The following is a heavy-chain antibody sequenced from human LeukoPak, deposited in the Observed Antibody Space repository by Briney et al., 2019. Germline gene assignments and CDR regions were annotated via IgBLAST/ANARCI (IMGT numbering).Heavy chain of an antibody. CDR1: GFTFDDDA. V-gene: IGHV3-43*02. Sequence: GGSLSLSCAASGFTFDDDAMHGGRPAPGKGVGGVSLISGGGGSTYYADSVKARFTISRDNSKTSLYLQMNSLRTEDTALYYCAKGLGRGYYYDSSGYYSYWGQGTLVTVSS. CDR3: AKGLGRGYYYDSSGYYSY. J-gene: IGHJ4*02. CDR2: ISGGGGST. D-gene: IGHD3-22*01.